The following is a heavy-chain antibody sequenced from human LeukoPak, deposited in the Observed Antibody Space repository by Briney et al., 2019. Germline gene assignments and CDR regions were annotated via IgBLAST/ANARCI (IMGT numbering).Heavy chain of an antibody. J-gene: IGHJ4*02. V-gene: IGHV3-7*01. CDR3: ARDLKYYDFWSGYPCFDY. D-gene: IGHD3-3*01. Sequence: SGGSLRLSCAASGFTFSSYWMSWVRQAPGKGLEWVANIKQDGSEKYYVDSVKGQFTISRDNAKNSLYLQMNSLRAEDTAVYYCARDLKYYDFWSGYPCFDYWGQGTLVTVSS. CDR2: IKQDGSEK. CDR1: GFTFSSYW.